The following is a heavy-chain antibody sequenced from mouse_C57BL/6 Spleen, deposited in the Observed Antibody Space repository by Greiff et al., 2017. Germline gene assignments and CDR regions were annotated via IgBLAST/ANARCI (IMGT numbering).Heavy chain of an antibody. J-gene: IGHJ4*01. CDR1: GFTFSSYG. CDR2: ISSGGSYT. D-gene: IGHD1-1*01. Sequence: EVHLVESGGDLVKPGGSLKLSCAASGFTFSSYGMSWVRQTPDKRLEWVATISSGGSYTYYPDSVKGRFTISRDNAKNTLYLQMGSLKSEDTAMYYCARQVTTVEDAMDYWGQRTSVTVSS. CDR3: ARQVTTVEDAMDY. V-gene: IGHV5-6*01.